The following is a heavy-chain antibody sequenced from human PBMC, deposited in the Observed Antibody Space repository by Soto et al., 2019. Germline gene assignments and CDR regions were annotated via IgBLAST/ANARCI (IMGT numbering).Heavy chain of an antibody. CDR1: GYTCTSYA. CDR3: ARSAPPIDD. V-gene: IGHV1-3*01. Sequence: QVQLVQSGAAVKKPGASVTVSCKASGYTCTSYAMHWVRQAPGLMLASMGWINAGNGNTKYSQKFQGRVTITRDTSASTAYMEVSSLRYEGTAVYYFARSAPPIDDWGQGTLVTVSS. CDR2: INAGNGNT. J-gene: IGHJ4*02.